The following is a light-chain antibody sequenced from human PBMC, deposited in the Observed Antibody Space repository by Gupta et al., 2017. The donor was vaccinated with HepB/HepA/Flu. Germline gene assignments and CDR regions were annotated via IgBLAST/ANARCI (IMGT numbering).Light chain of an antibody. V-gene: IGLV3-21*04. CDR1: NIGSKS. CDR3: QVWDSRSGNQGWV. J-gene: IGLJ3*02. CDR2: SDT. Sequence: SSVLTQPLSVSVAPGKTASITCGANNIGSKSVHWYQQKSGQAPVLLIYSDTNRPSGIPERFSGSNSGNTATLTISWVEAGDEADYYCQVWDSRSGNQGWVFGGGTKLTVL.